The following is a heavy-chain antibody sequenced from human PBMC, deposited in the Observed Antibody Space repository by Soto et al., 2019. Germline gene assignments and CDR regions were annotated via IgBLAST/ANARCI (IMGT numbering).Heavy chain of an antibody. V-gene: IGHV1-18*01. D-gene: IGHD3-3*01. CDR3: ARGPTDYQARMGNYFLDY. CDR2: ISTYNGNT. CDR1: GYSFITYG. J-gene: IGHJ4*02. Sequence: QVQLVQSGAEANKPGASVKVSCKVSGYSFITYGVSWVRQAPGQGLDWMGWISTYNGNTKYAERLQGRVTMTTDTTTSTAYMVLRSLRSNDTAVYYCARGPTDYQARMGNYFLDYWGQGTLVTVSS.